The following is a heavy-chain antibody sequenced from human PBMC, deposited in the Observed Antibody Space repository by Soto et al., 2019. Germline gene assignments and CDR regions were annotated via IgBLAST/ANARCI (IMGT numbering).Heavy chain of an antibody. V-gene: IGHV3-9*01. CDR1: GFTFDDYA. CDR2: ISWNSGSI. Sequence: PGGSLRLSCAVSGFTFDDYAMHWVRQAPGKGLEWVSGISWNSGSIGYADSVKGRFTISRDNAKNSLYLQMNSLRAEDTALYYCAKYNCYDTSGYFFDYWGQGTLVTVSS. D-gene: IGHD3-22*01. CDR3: AKYNCYDTSGYFFDY. J-gene: IGHJ4*02.